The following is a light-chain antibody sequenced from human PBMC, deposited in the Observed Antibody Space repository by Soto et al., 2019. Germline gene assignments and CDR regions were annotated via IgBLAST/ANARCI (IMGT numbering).Light chain of an antibody. CDR2: SNN. Sequence: QSVLTQPTSASGTPGQRVTISCSGSSSNIGSNTVNWYQQLPGTAPKLLIYSNNQRPSGVPDRFSGSKSGTSASLAISGLQSEDEAYYYCAASDDSFNLSNYVFRTVSEVTVL. V-gene: IGLV1-44*01. CDR3: AASDDSFNLSNYV. CDR1: SSNIGSNT. J-gene: IGLJ1*01.